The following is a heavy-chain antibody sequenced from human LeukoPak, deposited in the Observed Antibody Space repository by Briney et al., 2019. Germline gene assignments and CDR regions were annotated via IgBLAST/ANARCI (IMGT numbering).Heavy chain of an antibody. D-gene: IGHD3-10*01. J-gene: IGHJ4*02. CDR2: IYYSGST. V-gene: IGHV4-59*08. CDR1: GGSINTY. CDR3: ARHSDVLLWFGEPHDY. Sequence: SETLSLTCTVSGGSINTYWGWIRQPPGRGLEWIGHIYYSGSTKYSPSLKSRVTISVDTSKNQFSLMLSSVTAADTAVYYCARHSDVLLWFGEPHDYWGQGTLVTVSS.